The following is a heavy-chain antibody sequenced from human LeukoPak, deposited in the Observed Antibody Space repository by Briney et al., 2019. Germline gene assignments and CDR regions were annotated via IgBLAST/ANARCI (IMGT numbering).Heavy chain of an antibody. Sequence: PGGSLRLSCAASGFTFSSYAMSWVRQAPGKGLEWVSGISGSGGSTNYADSVKGRFTISRDNSKNTLYLQMNSLRAEDTAVYYCAKLMFSSDWIGDAFDIWGQGTMVTVSS. D-gene: IGHD3-22*01. V-gene: IGHV3-23*01. CDR1: GFTFSSYA. J-gene: IGHJ3*02. CDR2: ISGSGGST. CDR3: AKLMFSSDWIGDAFDI.